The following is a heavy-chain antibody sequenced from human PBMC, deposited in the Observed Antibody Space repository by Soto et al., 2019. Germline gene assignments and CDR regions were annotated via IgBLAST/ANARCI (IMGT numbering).Heavy chain of an antibody. CDR2: ISSSGGST. J-gene: IGHJ4*02. V-gene: IGHV3-23*01. Sequence: EVQLLESGGGLVQPGGSLRLSCAASGFTFSSYAMSWVRQAPGKGPEWVSGISSSGGSTYYADSVKGRFTISRDNSKNTLYLQMNSLRAEDTAVYYCAKGGGDYGSGSYPFWYWGQGTLVTVSS. D-gene: IGHD3-10*01. CDR3: AKGGGDYGSGSYPFWY. CDR1: GFTFSSYA.